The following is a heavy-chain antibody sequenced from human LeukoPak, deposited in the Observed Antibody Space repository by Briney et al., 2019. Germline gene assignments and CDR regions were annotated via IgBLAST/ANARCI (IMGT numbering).Heavy chain of an antibody. CDR3: TRDLSGVNPFDY. V-gene: IGHV3-53*04. J-gene: IGHJ4*02. D-gene: IGHD2-8*01. CDR2: IYSGGST. Sequence: GGSLRLSCAVSGFTVSSNYMSWVRQPPGKGLEWVSVIYSGGSTYYADSVKGRFAISRHDSRDTLYLRVNSLRVEDTAVYYCTRDLSGVNPFDYWGQGTLVTVSS. CDR1: GFTVSSNY.